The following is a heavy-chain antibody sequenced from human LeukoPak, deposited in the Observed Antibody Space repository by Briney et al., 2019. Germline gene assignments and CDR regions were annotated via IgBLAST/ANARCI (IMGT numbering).Heavy chain of an antibody. CDR2: ITYSGST. J-gene: IGHJ4*02. D-gene: IGHD6-19*01. Sequence: SETLSLTCTVSGGSISSGGYYWRWIRQHPGKGLEWIGYITYSGSTDHNPSLKSRVTISVDASKNQFSLKLTSVTAADTAVYYCVRHTTSGWYQVVYWGQGTLVTVSS. CDR3: VRHTTSGWYQVVY. CDR1: GGSISSGGYY. V-gene: IGHV4-61*08.